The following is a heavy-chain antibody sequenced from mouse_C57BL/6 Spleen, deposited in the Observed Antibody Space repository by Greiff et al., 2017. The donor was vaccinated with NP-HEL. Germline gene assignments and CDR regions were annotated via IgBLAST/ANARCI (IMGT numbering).Heavy chain of an antibody. V-gene: IGHV1-7*01. Sequence: VQLQQSGAELAKPGASVKLSCKASGYTFTSSWMHWVKQRPGQGLEWIGYINPSSGYTKYNHKFKDKATLTAYKSSSTASMQLSSLTYEDSAVYYCALFYYDYDYFDYWGQGTTLTVSA. CDR3: ALFYYDYDYFDY. CDR1: GYTFTSSW. D-gene: IGHD2-4*01. J-gene: IGHJ2*01. CDR2: INPSSGYT.